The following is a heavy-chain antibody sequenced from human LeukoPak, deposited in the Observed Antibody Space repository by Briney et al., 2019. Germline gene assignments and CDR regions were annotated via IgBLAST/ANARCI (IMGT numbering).Heavy chain of an antibody. Sequence: SVKVSCKASGGTFSGYAISWVRQAPGQGLEWMGRIIPIFGTANYAQKFQGRVTITTDESTSTAYMELSSLRSEDTAVYYCATRVAAAGTIGFKYYFDYWGQGTLVTVSS. CDR1: GGTFSGYA. V-gene: IGHV1-69*05. CDR3: ATRVAAAGTIGFKYYFDY. D-gene: IGHD6-13*01. CDR2: IIPIFGTA. J-gene: IGHJ4*02.